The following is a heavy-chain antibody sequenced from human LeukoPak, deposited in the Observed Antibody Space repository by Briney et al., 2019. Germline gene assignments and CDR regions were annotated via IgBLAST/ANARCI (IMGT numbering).Heavy chain of an antibody. CDR1: GFTASSNY. Sequence: PGGSLRLSCAASGFTASSNYMSWVRQAPGKGLEWVSVIYSGGSTYYADSVKGRFTISRDNSKNTLYLQMNSLRAEDTAVYYCARAEGYSSGWYVPDYWGQGTLVTVSS. CDR2: IYSGGST. V-gene: IGHV3-66*01. D-gene: IGHD6-19*01. J-gene: IGHJ4*02. CDR3: ARAEGYSSGWYVPDY.